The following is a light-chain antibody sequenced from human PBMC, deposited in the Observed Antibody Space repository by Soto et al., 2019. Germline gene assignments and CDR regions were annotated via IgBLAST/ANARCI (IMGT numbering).Light chain of an antibody. J-gene: IGKJ2*01. Sequence: IQMTQAPSTVSASVGDRVTITCRASQSISSSLAWCQQKPGKAPKVLIYDASSLDSGVPSRFSGSGYGTEFTLTVSILQPGDFATYSCQQYASYPYSFGQGTKLEIK. V-gene: IGKV1-5*01. CDR3: QQYASYPYS. CDR2: DAS. CDR1: QSISSS.